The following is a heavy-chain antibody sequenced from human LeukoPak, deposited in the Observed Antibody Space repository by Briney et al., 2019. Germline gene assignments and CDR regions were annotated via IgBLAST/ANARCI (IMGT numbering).Heavy chain of an antibody. CDR2: ISGSGGST. CDR3: AAPDYGILTGYSVDFDY. J-gene: IGHJ4*02. Sequence: GGSLRLSCAASGFTFSSYAMSWVRQAPGKGLEWVSAISGSGGSTYYADSVKGRFTISRDNSKNTLYLQMNSLRAEDTAVYYCAAPDYGILTGYSVDFDYWGQGTLVTVSS. V-gene: IGHV3-23*01. CDR1: GFTFSSYA. D-gene: IGHD3-9*01.